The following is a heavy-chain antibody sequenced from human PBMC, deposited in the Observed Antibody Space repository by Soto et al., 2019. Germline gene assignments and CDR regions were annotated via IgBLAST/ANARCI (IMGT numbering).Heavy chain of an antibody. J-gene: IGHJ4*02. D-gene: IGHD2-8*01. V-gene: IGHV3-30*18. CDR3: AKVREDLVLLVALDY. CDR1: GFTFSDYA. CDR2: ISEDGNNI. Sequence: QVQLVESGGGVVQPGRSLRLSCAASGFTFSDYAMHWVRQAPGKGLEWVAVISEDGNNIYYAGSVRGRFTISRDNSKNTLYLQMNSLRAEDTAVYYCAKVREDLVLLVALDYWGQGTLVTVSS.